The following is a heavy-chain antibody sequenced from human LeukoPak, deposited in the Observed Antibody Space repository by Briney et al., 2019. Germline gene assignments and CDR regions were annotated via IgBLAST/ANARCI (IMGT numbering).Heavy chain of an antibody. CDR2: IYTSGST. CDR3: ARESRVVVPAAIQGDRWFDP. V-gene: IGHV4-4*07. CDR1: GGSISSYY. Sequence: PSETLSLTCTVSGGSISSYYWSWIRQPAGKGLEWIGRIYTSGSTNYNPSLKSRVTMSVDTSKNQFSLKLGSVTAADTAVYYCARESRVVVPAAIQGDRWFDPWGQGTLVTVSS. D-gene: IGHD2-2*02. J-gene: IGHJ5*02.